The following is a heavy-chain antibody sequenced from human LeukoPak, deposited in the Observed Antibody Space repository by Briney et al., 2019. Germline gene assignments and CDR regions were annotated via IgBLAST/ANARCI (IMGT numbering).Heavy chain of an antibody. CDR3: AREISPGYFDP. CDR2: IYRGSST. CDR1: GFNVTSNS. J-gene: IGHJ5*02. V-gene: IGHV3-53*01. Sequence: GGSLRLSCAASGFNVTSNSMNWVRQAPGKGLEWVSVIYRGSSTYYIDSVRGRFSISRDSSKNTVYLQMYGLRVEDTAVYYCAREISPGYFDPWGQGTLVTVSS. D-gene: IGHD6-25*01.